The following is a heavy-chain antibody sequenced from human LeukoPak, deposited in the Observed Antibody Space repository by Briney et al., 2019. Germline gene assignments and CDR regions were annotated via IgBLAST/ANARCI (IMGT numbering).Heavy chain of an antibody. CDR3: ARAGDEDS. CDR1: GGSINSGDFY. V-gene: IGHV4-30-4*08. D-gene: IGHD5-24*01. CDR2: IYDGGRT. J-gene: IGHJ4*02. Sequence: SETLSLTCTVFGGSINSGDFYWSWIRQPPGKGLEWIGFIYDGGRTYYNPSLKSRVSISMDTSCNQFSLKLDSVTTADTAVYYCARAGDEDSWGQGTLVTVSS.